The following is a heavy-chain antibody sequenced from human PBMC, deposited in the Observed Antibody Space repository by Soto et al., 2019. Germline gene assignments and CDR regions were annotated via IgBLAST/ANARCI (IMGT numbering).Heavy chain of an antibody. CDR2: IYWDDDK. D-gene: IGHD3-3*01. Sequence: SGPTLVKPTQTLTLTCTFSGFSLSTSGVGVGWIRQPPGKALEWLALIYWDDDKRYSPSLKSRLTITKETSKNQVVLTMTNMDPVDTATYYCAHRGRYDFWSGYPEVFDYWGQGTLVTVSS. CDR3: AHRGRYDFWSGYPEVFDY. J-gene: IGHJ4*02. CDR1: GFSLSTSGVG. V-gene: IGHV2-5*02.